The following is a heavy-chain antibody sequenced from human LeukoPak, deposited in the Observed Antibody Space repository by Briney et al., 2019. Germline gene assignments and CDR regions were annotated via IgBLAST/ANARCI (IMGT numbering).Heavy chain of an antibody. J-gene: IGHJ6*03. V-gene: IGHV1-2*02. CDR1: GYTFTGYY. Sequence: GASVKVSCKASGYTFTGYYMHWVQQAPGQGLEWMGWINPNSGGTNYAQKFQGRVTMTRDTSISTAYMELSRLRSDDTAVYYCARGGADYYYYYMDVWGKGTTVTVSS. CDR3: ARGGADYYYYYMDV. D-gene: IGHD1-26*01. CDR2: INPNSGGT.